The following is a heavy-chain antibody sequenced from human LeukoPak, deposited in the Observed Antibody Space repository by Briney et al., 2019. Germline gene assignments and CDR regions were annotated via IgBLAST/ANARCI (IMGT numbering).Heavy chain of an antibody. V-gene: IGHV4-59*01. D-gene: IGHD3-3*01. J-gene: IGHJ3*02. CDR1: GGSISSYY. CDR2: IYYSGST. Sequence: SETLSLACTVSGGSISSYYWSWIRQPPGKGLEWIGYIYYSGSTNYNPSLKSRVTISVDTSKNQFSLKLSSVTAADTAVYYCARVLWSGSFDIWGQGTMVTVSS. CDR3: ARVLWSGSFDI.